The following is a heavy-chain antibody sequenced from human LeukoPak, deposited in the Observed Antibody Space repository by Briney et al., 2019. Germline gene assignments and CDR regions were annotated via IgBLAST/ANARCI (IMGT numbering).Heavy chain of an antibody. V-gene: IGHV4-39*01. CDR1: GGSISSSTYY. D-gene: IGHD2-15*01. CDR3: ARAGFRGRLIDAFDI. CDR2: IYYSGST. Sequence: SETLSLTCTVSGGSISSSTYYWGWIRQPPGKGPEWIGSIYYSGSTYYNPSLKSRVTISVDTSTNQSSLKLTSVTASDTAVYYCARAGFRGRLIDAFDIWGQGTMVTVSS. J-gene: IGHJ3*02.